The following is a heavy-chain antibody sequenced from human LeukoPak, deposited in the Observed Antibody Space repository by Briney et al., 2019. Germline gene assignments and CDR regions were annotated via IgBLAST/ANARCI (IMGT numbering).Heavy chain of an antibody. CDR2: INPVSGGT. J-gene: IGHJ4*02. V-gene: IGHV1-2*02. Sequence: ASVKASCKASEYTFTDYYLHWVRQAPGQGFEWMGWINPVSGGTNYVQKFQGRVTMTRDTSISTAYMEPSRLRSDDTAVYYCAGANFLSCSSTSCLFDYWGQGTLVTVSS. CDR1: EYTFTDYY. CDR3: AGANFLSCSSTSCLFDY. D-gene: IGHD2-2*01.